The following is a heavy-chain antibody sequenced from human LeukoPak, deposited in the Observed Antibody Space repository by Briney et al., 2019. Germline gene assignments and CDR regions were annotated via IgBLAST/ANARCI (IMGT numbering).Heavy chain of an antibody. CDR2: IYHSGTT. J-gene: IGHJ4*02. V-gene: IGHV4-4*02. CDR1: GAFITNSHW. D-gene: IGHD4-17*01. CDR3: ATYFYGEYGSYYFDY. Sequence: RSSGTLSLTCAVSGAFITNSHWWSWARQPPGKGLEWIGEIYHSGTTNYNPSLKSRVTMSVDKSKNQFSPKLTSVTAADTAVYYCATYFYGEYGSYYFDYWGQGTLVTVSS.